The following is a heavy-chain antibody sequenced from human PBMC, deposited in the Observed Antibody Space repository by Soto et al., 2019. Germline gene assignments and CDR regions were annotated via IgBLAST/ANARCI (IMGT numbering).Heavy chain of an antibody. J-gene: IGHJ6*02. CDR3: ARDSKRGYGSGSSPGYGMDV. Sequence: SETLSLTCTVSGGSISSDYWSWIRQPPGKGLEWIGYIYYSGSTNYNPSLKSRVTISVDTSKNQFSLKLSSVTAADTAVYHCARDSKRGYGSGSSPGYGMDVWGQGTTVTVSS. CDR2: IYYSGST. CDR1: GGSISSDY. V-gene: IGHV4-59*01. D-gene: IGHD3-10*01.